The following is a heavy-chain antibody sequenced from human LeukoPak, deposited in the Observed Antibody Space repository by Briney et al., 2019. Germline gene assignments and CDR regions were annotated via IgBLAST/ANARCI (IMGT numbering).Heavy chain of an antibody. CDR2: INPNSGGT. D-gene: IGHD6-13*01. V-gene: IGHV1-2*02. Sequence: ASVKVSCKASGYTFTGYYMHWVRQAPGQGLEWMGWINPNSGGTNYAQKFQGRVTMTRDTSISTAYMELSRLRSDDTAVYYCARGTLAAAGSANTRRWFDPWGQGTLVTVSS. CDR1: GYTFTGYY. CDR3: ARGTLAAAGSANTRRWFDP. J-gene: IGHJ5*02.